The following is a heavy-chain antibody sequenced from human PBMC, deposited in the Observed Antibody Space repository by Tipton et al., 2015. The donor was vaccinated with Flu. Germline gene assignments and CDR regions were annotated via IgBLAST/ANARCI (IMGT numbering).Heavy chain of an antibody. CDR3: ARGGWASNSNNLLDY. CDR1: GFNVSTRG. D-gene: IGHD1/OR15-1a*01. Sequence: SLRLSCEVSGFNVSTRGMNWVRQAPGKGLEWISYISSGGTSVYYADSVKGRFTISRDNAKNLLFLQMNSLRAEDTAFYYCARGGWASNSNNLLDYWGQGTLVTVSS. V-gene: IGHV3-48*03. CDR2: ISSGGTSV. J-gene: IGHJ4*02.